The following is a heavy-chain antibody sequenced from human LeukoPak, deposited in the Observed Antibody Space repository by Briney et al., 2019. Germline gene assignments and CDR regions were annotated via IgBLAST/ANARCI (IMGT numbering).Heavy chain of an antibody. Sequence: SVKVSCKASGGTFSSYAISWVRQAPGQGLEWMGRIIPILGIANYAQKFQGRVTITADKSTSTAYMELSSLRSEDTAVYYCASGSGSYYGMDVWGQGTMVTVSS. CDR2: IIPILGIA. CDR1: GGTFSSYA. CDR3: ASGSGSYYGMDV. J-gene: IGHJ6*02. V-gene: IGHV1-69*04. D-gene: IGHD1-26*01.